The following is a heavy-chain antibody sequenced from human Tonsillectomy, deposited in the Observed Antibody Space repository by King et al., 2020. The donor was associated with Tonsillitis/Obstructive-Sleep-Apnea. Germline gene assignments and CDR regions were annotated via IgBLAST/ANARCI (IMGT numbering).Heavy chain of an antibody. D-gene: IGHD6-6*01. Sequence: VKLVESGGGLVQPGRSLRLSCAASGFTFDDYAMHWVRQAPGKGLEWVSGISWNSGSIGYADSVKGRFTISRDNAKNSLYLQMNSLRAEDTALYYCAKDEEYSSSANFDYWGQGTLVTVSS. CDR3: AKDEEYSSSANFDY. J-gene: IGHJ4*02. CDR2: ISWNSGSI. V-gene: IGHV3-9*01. CDR1: GFTFDDYA.